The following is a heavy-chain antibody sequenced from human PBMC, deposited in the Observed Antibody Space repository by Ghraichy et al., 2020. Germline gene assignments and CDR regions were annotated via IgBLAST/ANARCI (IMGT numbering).Heavy chain of an antibody. J-gene: IGHJ4*02. CDR2: ISGSGDDT. D-gene: IGHD5-12*01. V-gene: IGHV3-23*01. CDR3: ARVTWPNFDF. CDR1: GFTFSSYA. Sequence: GGSLRLSCAASGFTFSSYAMSWVRQAPGRGLEWVSGISGSGDDTYYPDSEKGRFTISRDNSKNTLYLQMNSLRVEDTAVYYCARVTWPNFDFWGQGALVTVSS.